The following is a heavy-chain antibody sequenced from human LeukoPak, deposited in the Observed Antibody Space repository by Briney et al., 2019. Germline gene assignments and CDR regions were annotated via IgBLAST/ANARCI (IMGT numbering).Heavy chain of an antibody. CDR3: ARDGSGSCYDY. D-gene: IGHD3-10*01. Sequence: TGGSLRLSCAASGFTFGDYGMSWVRQAPGKGLEWVSGLNWDGGTTGHADSVKGRFTISRDNAKDSLYLQMNSLRAEDTALYYCARDGSGSCYDYWGQGTLVTVSS. CDR2: LNWDGGTT. J-gene: IGHJ4*02. V-gene: IGHV3-20*04. CDR1: GFTFGDYG.